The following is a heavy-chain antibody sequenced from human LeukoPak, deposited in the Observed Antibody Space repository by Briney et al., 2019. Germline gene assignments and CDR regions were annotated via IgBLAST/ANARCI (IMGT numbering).Heavy chain of an antibody. CDR2: IYYSGST. V-gene: IGHV4-59*01. CDR1: GGSISSYY. CDR3: ARDNGSGEQKI. Sequence: SETLSLTCTVSGGSISSYYWSWIRQPPGKGLEWIGYIYYSGSTNYDPSLKSRVTISVDTSKNQFSLKLSSVTAADTAVYYCARDNGSGEQKIWGQGTMVTVSS. J-gene: IGHJ3*02. D-gene: IGHD3-10*01.